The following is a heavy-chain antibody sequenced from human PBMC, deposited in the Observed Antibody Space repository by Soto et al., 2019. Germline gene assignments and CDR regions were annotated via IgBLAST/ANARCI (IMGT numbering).Heavy chain of an antibody. CDR2: IYYSGST. D-gene: IGHD4-4*01. V-gene: IGHV4-59*01. CDR3: ARGGRASDYSNYVPYYYYYGMDV. J-gene: IGHJ6*02. CDR1: GGSISSYY. Sequence: KPSETLSLTCTVSGGSISSYYWSWIRQPPGKGLEWIGYIYYSGSTNYNPSLKSRVTISVDTSKNQFSLKLSSVTAADTAVYYCARGGRASDYSNYVPYYYYYGMDVWGQGTTVTVSS.